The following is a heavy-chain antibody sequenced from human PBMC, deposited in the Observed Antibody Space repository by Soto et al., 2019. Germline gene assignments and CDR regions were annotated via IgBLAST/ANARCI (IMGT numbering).Heavy chain of an antibody. CDR1: GFTFSSYS. CDR2: ISSSSSTI. V-gene: IGHV3-48*01. D-gene: IGHD6-19*01. J-gene: IGHJ4*02. CDR3: ASLSAVAGTSADY. Sequence: GGSLRLSCAASGFTFSSYSMNWVRQAPGKGLEWVSYISSSSSTIYYADSVKGRFTISRDNAKNSLYLQMNSLRAEDTAVYYCASLSAVAGTSADYWGQGTLVTVSS.